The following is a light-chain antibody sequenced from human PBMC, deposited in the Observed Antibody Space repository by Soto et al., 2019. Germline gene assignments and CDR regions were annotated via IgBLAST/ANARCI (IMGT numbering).Light chain of an antibody. CDR3: LQDYNYPRT. J-gene: IGKJ1*01. Sequence: AIQMTQSPSSLSASVGDRVTITCRASQAIRNELAWYQQNPGKAPKLLIYAASYLQGGVPSRFRGAGSGTDFTLTISSLQPEDFATYYCLQDYNYPRTFGQGTKVEIK. V-gene: IGKV1-6*01. CDR1: QAIRNE. CDR2: AAS.